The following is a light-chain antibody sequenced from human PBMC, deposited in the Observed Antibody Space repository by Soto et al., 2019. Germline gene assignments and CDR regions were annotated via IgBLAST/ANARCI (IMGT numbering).Light chain of an antibody. V-gene: IGKV3-20*01. CDR2: GTS. CDR1: QSINNHF. CDR3: QHYGSPFT. Sequence: EVVLTQSPGTLSLSPGERATLSCRASQSINNHFLAWYQQKRGQAPRLLIYGTSNTATGIPDRFSGSGSGTDFTLAISRLEPEDFAVYYCQHYGSPFTFGPGTKVDIK. J-gene: IGKJ3*01.